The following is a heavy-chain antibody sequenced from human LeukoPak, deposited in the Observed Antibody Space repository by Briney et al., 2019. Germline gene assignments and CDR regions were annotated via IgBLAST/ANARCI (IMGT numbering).Heavy chain of an antibody. J-gene: IGHJ3*02. V-gene: IGHV4-34*01. CDR1: GGSFSGYY. CDR2: INHCGST. Sequence: SETLSLTCAVYGGSFSGYYWSWIRQPPGKGLEWIGEINHCGSTNYNPSLKSRVTISVDTSKNQFSLKLSSVTAADTAVYYCAKTRTRRNAFDIWGQGTMVTVSS. CDR3: AKTRTRRNAFDI. D-gene: IGHD1/OR15-1a*01.